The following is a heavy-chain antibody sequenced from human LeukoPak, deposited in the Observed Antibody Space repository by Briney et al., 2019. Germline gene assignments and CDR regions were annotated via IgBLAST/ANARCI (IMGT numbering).Heavy chain of an antibody. V-gene: IGHV3-23*01. CDR2: ISGSGGST. Sequence: PGGSLRLSCAASGFTFSSYAMSGVRQAPGKGLEWVSAISGSGGSTYYADSVKGRFTISRDNSKNTLYLQMNGLRAEDTAVYYCAKDQTRYYDSFDYWGQGTQVTVSS. CDR1: GFTFSSYA. D-gene: IGHD3-22*01. J-gene: IGHJ4*02. CDR3: AKDQTRYYDSFDY.